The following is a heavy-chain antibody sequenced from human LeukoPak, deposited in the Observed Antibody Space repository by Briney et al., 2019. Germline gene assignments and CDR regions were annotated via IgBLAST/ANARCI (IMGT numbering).Heavy chain of an antibody. CDR2: SYYSGST. Sequence: SETLSLTCTGSGGSLSSSRDYWGGLRQPPGKGVEWLGRSYYSGSTYYNPSPKNRVAISVDTSNNQFSLKLSSVTAADTAVYYCARRNYYDSSGYYSPFDYWGQGTLVTVSS. CDR3: ARRNYYDSSGYYSPFDY. D-gene: IGHD3-22*01. CDR1: GGSLSSSRDY. J-gene: IGHJ4*02. V-gene: IGHV4-39*01.